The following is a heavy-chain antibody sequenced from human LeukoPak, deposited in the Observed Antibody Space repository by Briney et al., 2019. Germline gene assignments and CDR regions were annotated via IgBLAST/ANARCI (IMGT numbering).Heavy chain of an antibody. CDR1: GSTLRSFS. Sequence: PGGSLRLSCTASGSTLRSFSMNWVRQAPGKGLEWVSHISPRSDIVSYADSVKGRFTISRDNAKNSLYLQVNSLRAEDMAVYYCVRDNDWAFDYWGQGTLVPVSS. V-gene: IGHV3-48*01. J-gene: IGHJ4*02. D-gene: IGHD3-9*01. CDR2: ISPRSDIV. CDR3: VRDNDWAFDY.